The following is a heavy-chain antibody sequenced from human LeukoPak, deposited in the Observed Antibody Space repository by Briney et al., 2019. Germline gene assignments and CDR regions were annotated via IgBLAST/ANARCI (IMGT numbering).Heavy chain of an antibody. CDR2: IIPIFGTA. J-gene: IGHJ3*02. Sequence: ASVKVSCKASGGTFSSCAISWVRQAPGQGLEWMGGIIPIFGTANYAQKFQGRVTITADESTSTAYMELSSLRSEDTAVYYCARDMASYGPHIVVALGAFDIWGQGTMVTVSS. D-gene: IGHD2-21*01. V-gene: IGHV1-69*13. CDR1: GGTFSSCA. CDR3: ARDMASYGPHIVVALGAFDI.